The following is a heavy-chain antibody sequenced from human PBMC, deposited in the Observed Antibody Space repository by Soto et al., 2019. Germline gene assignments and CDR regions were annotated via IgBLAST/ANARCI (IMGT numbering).Heavy chain of an antibody. D-gene: IGHD3-22*01. CDR2: INPNSGGT. J-gene: IGHJ5*02. CDR3: ARAYQYDSIGVRGAYDP. V-gene: IGHV1-2*02. Sequence: VKVSCKASGYTFTGYYMHWVRQAPGQGLEWMGWINPNSGGTNYAQKFQGRVTMTRDTSISTAYMELSRLRSDDTAMYYCARAYQYDSIGVRGAYDPWGQGNLVTVS. CDR1: GYTFTGYY.